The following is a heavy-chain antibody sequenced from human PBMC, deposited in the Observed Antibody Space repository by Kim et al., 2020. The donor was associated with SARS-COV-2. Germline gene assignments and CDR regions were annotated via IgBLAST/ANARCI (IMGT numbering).Heavy chain of an antibody. CDR3: ATVVFYYDAGYFKN. CDR1: GYTVTYSY. V-gene: IGHV3-66*01. Sequence: GGSLRLSWAASGYTVTYSYMGWVRQAPGKGLEWVSFIYSGGNTIYADSVKGRLIISRNHSKNTLYLQMNSLRAEDTAVYYCATVVFYYDAGYFKNWGQGTLVIVSS. CDR2: IYSGGNT. D-gene: IGHD3-22*01. J-gene: IGHJ1*01.